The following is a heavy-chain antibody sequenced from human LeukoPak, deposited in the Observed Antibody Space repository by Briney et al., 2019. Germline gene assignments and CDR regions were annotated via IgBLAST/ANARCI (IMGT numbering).Heavy chain of an antibody. D-gene: IGHD1-26*01. CDR1: GYTFTSYY. CDR2: INPTGGST. Sequence: ASVKVSCKASGYTFTSYYMHWVRQAPGQGLEWMGLINPTGGSTGYAQKFQGRVTMTRDMSTSTDYMELSSLRSEDTAIYYCATDNSVGDNAWWFDPWGQGPLVTVSS. CDR3: ATDNSVGDNAWWFDP. V-gene: IGHV1-46*01. J-gene: IGHJ5*02.